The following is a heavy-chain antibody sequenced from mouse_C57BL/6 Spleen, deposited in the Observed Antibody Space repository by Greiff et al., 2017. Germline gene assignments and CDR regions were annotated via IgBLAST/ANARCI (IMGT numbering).Heavy chain of an antibody. D-gene: IGHD3-2*02. J-gene: IGHJ3*01. Sequence: VQLQQPGAELVMPGSSVKLSCKASGYTFTSYWMHWVKQRPVQGLEWIGEIAPSDSYPNYNQKFKGKSTLTVDKSSSTAYLQLSSRTSADSAVYYCARRRVDSSGYGCAYGGQGTLVTVSA. CDR3: ARRRVDSSGYGCAY. CDR1: GYTFTSYW. CDR2: IAPSDSYP. V-gene: IGHV1-69*01.